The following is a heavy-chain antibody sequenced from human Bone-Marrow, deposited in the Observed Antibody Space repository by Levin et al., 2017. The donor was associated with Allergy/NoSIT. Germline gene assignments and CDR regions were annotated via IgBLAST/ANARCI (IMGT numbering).Heavy chain of an antibody. CDR3: AKDLHVGSSWLNWFDP. J-gene: IGHJ5*02. Sequence: GGSLRLSCAASGFTFSSYAMSWVRQAPGKGLEWVSAISGSGGSTYYADSVKGRFTISRDNSKNTLYLQMNSLRAEDTAVYYCAKDLHVGSSWLNWFDPWGQGTLVTVSS. CDR1: GFTFSSYA. D-gene: IGHD6-13*01. CDR2: ISGSGGST. V-gene: IGHV3-23*01.